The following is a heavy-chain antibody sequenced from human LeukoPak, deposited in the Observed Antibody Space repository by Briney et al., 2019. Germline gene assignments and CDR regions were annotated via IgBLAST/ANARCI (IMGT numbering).Heavy chain of an antibody. CDR3: AREPHHDFWSGYYSYGMDV. CDR1: GFTVSSNY. CDR2: IYSGGST. Sequence: PGGSLRLSCAASGFTVSSNYMSWVRQAPGKGLEWVSVIYSGGSTYYADSVKGRFTISRDNSKNTLYLQMNSLRAEDTSVHYCAREPHHDFWSGYYSYGMDVWGQGTTVTVSS. D-gene: IGHD3-3*01. V-gene: IGHV3-53*01. J-gene: IGHJ6*02.